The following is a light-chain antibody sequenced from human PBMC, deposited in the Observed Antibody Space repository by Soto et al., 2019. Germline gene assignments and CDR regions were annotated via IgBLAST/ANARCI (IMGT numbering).Light chain of an antibody. CDR2: ENY. CDR1: SSNIGITS. Sequence: QSVLTQPPSVSAAPGQDVTISCSGSSSNIGITSESWYQQLPEAAPKLLIHENYKRPSGIPDRFSGSKSGTSATLDITGLQPGDEADYYCGTWDRSLSRDVFGSGTKLTVL. CDR3: GTWDRSLSRDV. J-gene: IGLJ1*01. V-gene: IGLV1-51*02.